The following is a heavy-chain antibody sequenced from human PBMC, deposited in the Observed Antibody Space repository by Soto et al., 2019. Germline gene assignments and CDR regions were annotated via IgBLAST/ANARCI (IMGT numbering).Heavy chain of an antibody. D-gene: IGHD1-26*01. V-gene: IGHV1-18*01. CDR1: GYTFTNYG. CDR3: ERDRWSNALDY. J-gene: IGHJ4*02. CDR2: VSANNGNT. Sequence: QVHLVQSGAELKKPGASEKVSCKASGYTFTNYGISWVRQAPGHGLEWTGWVSANNGNTNYEPKLQGRVTMTTDTSTSTAYMELRSLRSDDTAVYYCERDRWSNALDYWGKGSLVTISS.